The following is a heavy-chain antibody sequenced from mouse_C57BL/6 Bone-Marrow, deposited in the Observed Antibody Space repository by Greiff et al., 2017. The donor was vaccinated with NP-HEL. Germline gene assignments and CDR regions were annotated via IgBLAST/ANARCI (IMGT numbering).Heavy chain of an antibody. CDR3: ARRWFYFDY. Sequence: EVNVVESGGGLVKPGGSLKLSCAASGFTFSSYAMSWVRQTPEKRLDWVATISDGGSYTYYPDNVKGRFTISRDNAKNNLYLQMSHLKSEDTAMYYCARRWFYFDYWGQGTTLTVSS. D-gene: IGHD2-2*01. V-gene: IGHV5-4*03. J-gene: IGHJ2*01. CDR2: ISDGGSYT. CDR1: GFTFSSYA.